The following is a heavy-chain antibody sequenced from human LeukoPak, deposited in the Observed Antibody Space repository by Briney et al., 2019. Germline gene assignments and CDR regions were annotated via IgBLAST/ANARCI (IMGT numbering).Heavy chain of an antibody. D-gene: IGHD3-3*01. CDR2: ISSSSSTI. Sequence: GGSLRLSCAASGFTVSNNYMSWVRQAPGKGLEWVSYISSSSSTIYYADSVKGRFTISRDNAKNSLYLQMNSLRAEDTAVYYCARASLTYYDFWSGYQSFDYWGQGTLVTVSS. J-gene: IGHJ4*02. CDR3: ARASLTYYDFWSGYQSFDY. CDR1: GFTVSNNY. V-gene: IGHV3-48*01.